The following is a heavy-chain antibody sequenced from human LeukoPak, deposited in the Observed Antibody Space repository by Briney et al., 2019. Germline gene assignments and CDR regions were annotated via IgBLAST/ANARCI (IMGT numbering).Heavy chain of an antibody. Sequence: ASVKVSCKASGGTFSSYAISWVRQAPGQGLEWMGWISAYNGNTIYAQSYQGRVTMTTDTSTSTAYMELRSLRPDDTAVYYCARGAGSYGDYSLWLGYWGQGTLVTVSS. CDR1: GGTFSSYA. CDR2: ISAYNGNT. V-gene: IGHV1-18*01. J-gene: IGHJ4*02. CDR3: ARGAGSYGDYSLWLGY. D-gene: IGHD4-17*01.